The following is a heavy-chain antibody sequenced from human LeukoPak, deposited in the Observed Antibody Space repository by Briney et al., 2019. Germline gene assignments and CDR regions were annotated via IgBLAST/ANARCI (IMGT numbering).Heavy chain of an antibody. CDR2: IYSGGST. J-gene: IGHJ4*02. Sequence: GGSLRLSCAASGFTVSSNYMSWVRQAPGKGLEWVSVIYSGGSTYYADSVKGRFTISRHNSKNTLYLQTNSLRAEDTAVYYCAREGVYYYGSGSSYYFDYWGQGTLVTVSS. CDR1: GFTVSSNY. CDR3: AREGVYYYGSGSSYYFDY. V-gene: IGHV3-53*04. D-gene: IGHD3-10*01.